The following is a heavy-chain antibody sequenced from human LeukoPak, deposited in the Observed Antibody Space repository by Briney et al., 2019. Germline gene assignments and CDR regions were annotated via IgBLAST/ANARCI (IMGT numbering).Heavy chain of an antibody. CDR3: AKGSGWYL. CDR2: VTGSGGST. J-gene: IGHJ4*02. CDR1: GFTFSSSA. V-gene: IGHV3-23*01. Sequence: PGGSLRLSCAASGFTFSSSAMSWVRRAPGKGPEWVSVVTGSGGSTDYAGSVKGRFTISRDNSKNTLYLQMNSLRAEDTAVYYCAKGSGWYLWGQGTLVTVSS. D-gene: IGHD6-19*01.